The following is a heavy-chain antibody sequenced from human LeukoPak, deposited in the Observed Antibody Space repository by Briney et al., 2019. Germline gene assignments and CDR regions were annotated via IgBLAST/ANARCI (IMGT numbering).Heavy chain of an antibody. CDR1: GYTFTDDY. Sequence: GASVKVSCKASGYTFTDDYVHWVRQAPGQGLEWMGWINPNSGGTNYAQKFQGRVTMTRDTSISTAYTELSRLRSDDTAVYYCARTRSGIQWLATDYYYYMDVWGKGTTVTISS. J-gene: IGHJ6*03. V-gene: IGHV1-2*02. CDR3: ARTRSGIQWLATDYYYYMDV. D-gene: IGHD6-19*01. CDR2: INPNSGGT.